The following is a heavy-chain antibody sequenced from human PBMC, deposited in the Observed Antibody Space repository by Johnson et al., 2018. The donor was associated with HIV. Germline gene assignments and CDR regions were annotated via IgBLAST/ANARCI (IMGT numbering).Heavy chain of an antibody. Sequence: VQLVESGGGLVQPGGSLRLSCAASGFTFSSYWISWVRQAPGKGLEWVANIKEDGSEKKYVDSVKGRFTISRDNAKNSLYLQMNSLRGEDTAVYYCARDPLAYDNFWSGSLHAFDIWGQGTKVTVSS. V-gene: IGHV3-7*01. CDR3: ARDPLAYDNFWSGSLHAFDI. CDR2: IKEDGSEK. D-gene: IGHD3-3*01. J-gene: IGHJ3*02. CDR1: GFTFSSYW.